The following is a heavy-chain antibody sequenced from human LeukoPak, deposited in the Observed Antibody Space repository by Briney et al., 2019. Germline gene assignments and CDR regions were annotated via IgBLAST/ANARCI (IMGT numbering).Heavy chain of an antibody. CDR3: ARERYDSSGHWYFDF. J-gene: IGHJ4*02. CDR1: GFTFSNYG. V-gene: IGHV3-64*01. Sequence: GGSLRLPCAAAGFTFSNYGMHWVRQAPGKGLEYVSAISSNGRNTYRANSVKGRFTISRDNSKNTLYLQMGSLRAEDMAVYYCARERYDSSGHWYFDFWGQGTLVTVSS. D-gene: IGHD3-22*01. CDR2: ISSNGRNT.